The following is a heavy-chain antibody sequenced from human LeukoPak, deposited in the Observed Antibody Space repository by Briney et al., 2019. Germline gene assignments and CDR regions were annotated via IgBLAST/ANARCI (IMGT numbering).Heavy chain of an antibody. CDR1: GFTFSDYY. CDR3: AGDGHYDFWSGYREIYYFDY. D-gene: IGHD3-3*01. V-gene: IGHV3-11*04. J-gene: IGHJ4*02. CDR2: ISSSGSTI. Sequence: GGSLRLSCAASGFTFSDYYMSWIRQAPGKGLEWVSYISSSGSTIYYADSVKGRFTISRDNAKNSLYLQMNSLRAEDTAVYYCAGDGHYDFWSGYREIYYFDYWGQGTLVTVSS.